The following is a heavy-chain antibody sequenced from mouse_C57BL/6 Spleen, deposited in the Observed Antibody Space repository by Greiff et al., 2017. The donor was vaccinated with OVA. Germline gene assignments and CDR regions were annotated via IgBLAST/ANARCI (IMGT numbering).Heavy chain of an antibody. CDR3: TRWGLDY. CDR1: GYTFTDYE. V-gene: IGHV1-15*01. Sequence: LVESGAELVRPGASVTLSCKASGYTFTDYEMHWVKQTPVHGLEWIGAIDPETGGTAYNQKFKGKAILTADKSSSTAYMELRSLTSEDSAVYYCTRWGLDYWGQGTTLTVSS. CDR2: IDPETGGT. J-gene: IGHJ2*01.